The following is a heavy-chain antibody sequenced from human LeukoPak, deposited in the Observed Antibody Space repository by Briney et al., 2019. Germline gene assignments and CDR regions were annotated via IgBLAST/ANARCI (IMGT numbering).Heavy chain of an antibody. J-gene: IGHJ4*02. CDR2: IWYDGSNK. D-gene: IGHD3-10*01. CDR1: GFTFSSYG. Sequence: GWSVRVSCAASGFTFSSYGMHWVRQAPGKGLEWVAVIWYDGSNKYYADSVKGRFTISRDNSKNTLYLQMNSLRAEDTAVYYCAREGSYYNGLDYWRRATLVTDCS. V-gene: IGHV3-33*01. CDR3: AREGSYYNGLDY.